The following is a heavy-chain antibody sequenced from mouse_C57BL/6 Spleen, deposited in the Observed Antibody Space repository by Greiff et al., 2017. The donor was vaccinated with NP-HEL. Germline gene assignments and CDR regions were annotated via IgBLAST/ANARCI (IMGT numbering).Heavy chain of an antibody. D-gene: IGHD1-1*01. CDR3: ARPHYGSSYDY. CDR1: GYTFTDYY. CDR2: INPNNGGT. J-gene: IGHJ2*01. Sequence: EVQLQQSGPELVKPGASVKISCKASGYTFTDYYMNWVKQSPGKSLEWIGDINPNNGGTSYNQKFKGKATLTVDKSSSTAYMELRSLTSEDSAVYYCARPHYGSSYDYWGQGTTLTVSS. V-gene: IGHV1-26*01.